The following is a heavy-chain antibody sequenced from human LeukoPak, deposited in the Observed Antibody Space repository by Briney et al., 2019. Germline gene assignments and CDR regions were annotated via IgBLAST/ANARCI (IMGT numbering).Heavy chain of an antibody. D-gene: IGHD3-9*01. J-gene: IGHJ3*02. CDR1: GFTFSSYA. CDR3: AKSRLRYFDWPTAFDI. V-gene: IGHV3-23*01. Sequence: GGSLRLSCAASGFTFSSYAMSWVRQAPGKGLEWVSAISGSGGSTYYADSVKGRFTISRDNSKNTLYLQMNSLRAEDTAVYYCAKSRLRYFDWPTAFDIWGQGTMVTVSS. CDR2: ISGSGGST.